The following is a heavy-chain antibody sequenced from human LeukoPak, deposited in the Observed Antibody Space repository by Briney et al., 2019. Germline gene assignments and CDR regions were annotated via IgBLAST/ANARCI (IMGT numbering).Heavy chain of an antibody. V-gene: IGHV3-74*01. Sequence: PGGSLRLSCAGSGFTFSSYWMHWVRHGQGKKGLLWVARINSDGSNIRYAYSVEGRFTISRDNAKKPPDLQKNSLRAEDTAVYYCVRGSPFDYCGQGSLVTVSS. CDR3: VRGSPFDY. CDR1: GFTFSSYW. J-gene: IGHJ4*02. CDR2: INSDGSNI.